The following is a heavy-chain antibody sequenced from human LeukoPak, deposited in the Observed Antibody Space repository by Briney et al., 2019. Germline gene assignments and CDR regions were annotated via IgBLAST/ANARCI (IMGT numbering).Heavy chain of an antibody. CDR2: ISSSSSYI. V-gene: IGHV3-21*01. CDR3: ARVDTATFDY. D-gene: IGHD5-18*01. J-gene: IGHJ4*02. CDR1: GFTFSSYS. Sequence: GGSLRLSCVASGFTFSSYSMNWVRQAPGKGLEWVSSISSSSSYIYYADSVKGRFTISRDNAKNSLYLQMNSLRAEDTAVYYCARVDTATFDYWGQGTLVTVSS.